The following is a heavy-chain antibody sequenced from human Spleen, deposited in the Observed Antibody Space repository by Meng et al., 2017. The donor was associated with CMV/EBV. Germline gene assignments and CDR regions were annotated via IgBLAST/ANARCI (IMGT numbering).Heavy chain of an antibody. CDR2: INPNSGGT. Sequence: ASVKVSCKASGYTFTGYYMHWVRQAPGQGLEWMGWINPNSGGTNYAQKFQGRVTMTRDTSISTAYMELSRLRSDDTAVYFCVRDITLVRGAVISDAFDVWGQGTKVTVSS. CDR3: VRDITLVRGAVISDAFDV. J-gene: IGHJ3*01. V-gene: IGHV1-2*02. D-gene: IGHD3-10*01. CDR1: GYTFTGYY.